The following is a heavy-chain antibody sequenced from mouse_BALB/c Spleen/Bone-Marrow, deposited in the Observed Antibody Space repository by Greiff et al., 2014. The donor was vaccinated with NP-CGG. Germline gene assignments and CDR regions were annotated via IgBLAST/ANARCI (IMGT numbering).Heavy chain of an antibody. CDR1: GYTFASYY. CDR3: TRREYYRYDRAMDY. CDR2: INPSNGGT. D-gene: IGHD2-14*01. Sequence: VQLQESGAELVKPGASVKLFCKASGYTFASYYMYWVKQRPGQGLEWIGEINPSNGGTNFNEKFKSKATLAVDKSSSTAYMQLSSLTSEDSAVYYCTRREYYRYDRAMDYWGQGTSVTVSS. J-gene: IGHJ4*01. V-gene: IGHV1S81*02.